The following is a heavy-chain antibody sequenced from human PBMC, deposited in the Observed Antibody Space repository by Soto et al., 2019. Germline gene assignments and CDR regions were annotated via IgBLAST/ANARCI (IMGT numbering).Heavy chain of an antibody. V-gene: IGHV3-7*01. CDR3: XXXXXXXXXFDY. J-gene: IGHJ4*02. Sequence: EVQLVESGGGLVQTGGSLRLSCAASGFTFSAYWMSWVRQAPGKGLEWVANIKQAXXXXXYVDXVNGRFIISRXDAKXXXXXXXXXXXXXXXXXXXXXXXXXXXXXFDYWGQGTLVTVSS. CDR2: IKQAXXXX. CDR1: GFTFSAYW.